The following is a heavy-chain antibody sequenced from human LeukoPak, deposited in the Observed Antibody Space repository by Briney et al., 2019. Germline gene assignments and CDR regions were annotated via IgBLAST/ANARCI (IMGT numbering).Heavy chain of an antibody. CDR1: GLTFSTYY. J-gene: IGHJ4*02. D-gene: IGHD1-1*01. Sequence: GSLRLSCAASGLTFSTYYMNWVRQAPGKGLEWIGYISYSGSTNYNPSLRSRVTMSLDTSMNQFSLKLRSVTAADTAVYYCATWRTAKTGFDYWGQGTLVTVSS. V-gene: IGHV4-59*12. CDR2: ISYSGST. CDR3: ATWRTAKTGFDY.